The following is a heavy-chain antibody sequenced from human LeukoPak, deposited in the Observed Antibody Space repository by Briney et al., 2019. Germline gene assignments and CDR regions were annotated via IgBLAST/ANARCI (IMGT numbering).Heavy chain of an antibody. CDR3: ARDAQYYDYWRTFDL. D-gene: IGHD3-3*01. J-gene: IGHJ4*02. V-gene: IGHV1-2*02. CDR1: GYTFTGYY. CDR2: INPSGGAT. Sequence: ASVKVSCKASGYTFTGYYMHWVRQAPGQGLEWMGWINPSGGATKYAQKFQGRVTMTGDRSISTSYMELSRLGSDDTAVYFCARDAQYYDYWRTFDLGGRGTLVTVSS.